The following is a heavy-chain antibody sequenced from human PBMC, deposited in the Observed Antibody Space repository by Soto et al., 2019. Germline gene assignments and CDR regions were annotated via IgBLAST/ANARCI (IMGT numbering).Heavy chain of an antibody. CDR3: ARAASIAAADVDY. V-gene: IGHV3-21*01. CDR2: ISSSSTYI. D-gene: IGHD6-13*01. J-gene: IGHJ4*02. Sequence: EVQLVESGGGLVKPGGSLRLSCAASGFPFSTYSMTWVRQAPGKGLEWVSSISSSSTYIYYADSVKGRFTISRDNAKNSLYLQMNSLRAEDTAVYYCARAASIAAADVDYWGQGTLVTVSS. CDR1: GFPFSTYS.